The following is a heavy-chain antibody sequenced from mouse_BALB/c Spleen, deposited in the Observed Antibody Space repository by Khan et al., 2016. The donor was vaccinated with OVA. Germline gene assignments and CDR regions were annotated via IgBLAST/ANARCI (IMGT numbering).Heavy chain of an antibody. CDR2: ISSGGTYT. J-gene: IGHJ4*01. Sequence: EVELVESGGDLVNPGGSLKLSCAASGFIFSSYGMSWVRQTPDKRLEWVATISSGGTYTYYPASVKGRFTISRDNAKNTLSLQMSSLKSEDTAMYYCTRFITTTTGDYYAMDYWGQGTSVTVSS. V-gene: IGHV5-6*01. CDR3: TRFITTTTGDYYAMDY. D-gene: IGHD1-2*01. CDR1: GFIFSSYG.